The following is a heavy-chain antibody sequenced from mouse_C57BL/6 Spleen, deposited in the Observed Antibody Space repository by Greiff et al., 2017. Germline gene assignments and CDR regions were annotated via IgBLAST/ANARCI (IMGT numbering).Heavy chain of an antibody. D-gene: IGHD1-1*01. Sequence: QVTLKVSGPGILQSSQTLSLTCSFSGFSLSTSGMGVSWIRQPSGKGLEWLAHIYWDDDKRYNPSLKSRLTISKDTSRNQVFLKITSVATADTATYYCARRGPLYYGGSYEWYFDVWGTGTTVTVSS. CDR1: GFSLSTSGMG. CDR2: IYWDDDK. CDR3: ARRGPLYYGGSYEWYFDV. J-gene: IGHJ1*03. V-gene: IGHV8-12*01.